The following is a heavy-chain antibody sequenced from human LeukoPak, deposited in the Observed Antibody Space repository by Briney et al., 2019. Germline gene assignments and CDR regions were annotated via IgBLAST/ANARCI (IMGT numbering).Heavy chain of an antibody. CDR2: INPNSGGT. CDR3: ARGYYDILTGYYNPAGY. D-gene: IGHD3-9*01. V-gene: IGHV1-2*02. Sequence: ASVKVSCKASGYTFTSYGISWVRQAPGQGLEWMGWINPNSGGTNYAQKFQGRVTMTRDTSISTAYMELSRLRSDDTAVYYCARGYYDILTGYYNPAGYWGQGTLVTVSS. J-gene: IGHJ4*02. CDR1: GYTFTSYG.